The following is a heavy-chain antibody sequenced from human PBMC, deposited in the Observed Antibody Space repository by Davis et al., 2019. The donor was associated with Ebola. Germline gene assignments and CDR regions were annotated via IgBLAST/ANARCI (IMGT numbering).Heavy chain of an antibody. CDR2: IKQDGSEI. J-gene: IGHJ4*02. CDR1: GFSISDHY. D-gene: IGHD4-17*01. Sequence: GGSLRLSCAASGFSISDHYMSWVRQAPGKGLEWVANIKQDGSEIHYVDSVKGRFTISRDNTKNSLYLQMNSLRDEDTALYYCSRGGAVKFDYWGQGTLVTVSS. CDR3: SRGGAVKFDY. V-gene: IGHV3-7*01.